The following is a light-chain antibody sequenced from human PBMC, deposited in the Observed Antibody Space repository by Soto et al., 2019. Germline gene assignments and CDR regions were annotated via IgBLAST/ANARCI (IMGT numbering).Light chain of an antibody. V-gene: IGLV2-11*01. CDR1: SSNIGGYNV. CDR3: CSYAGGYVFEVI. J-gene: IGLJ2*01. Sequence: QSALTQPASVSGSPGQSITISCSGTSSNIGGYNVVSWYQQHPDTAPKLMIYDVTKRPSGVPDRFSGSKSGNTASLTISGLQAEDEADYYCCSYAGGYVFEVIFGGGTKVTVL. CDR2: DVT.